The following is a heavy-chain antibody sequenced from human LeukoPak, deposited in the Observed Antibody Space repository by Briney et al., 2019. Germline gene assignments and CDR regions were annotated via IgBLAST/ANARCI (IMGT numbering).Heavy chain of an antibody. J-gene: IGHJ4*02. CDR1: GYTLTDYY. Sequence: ASVKVSCKASGYTLTDYYMHWVRQAPGQGLEWMGRINPNSGGTNYAQKFQGRVTMTRGTSISTDYMELSRLGSDDTAVYYCARVGYYESSGYYEYWGQGTLVTVSS. CDR3: ARVGYYESSGYYEY. D-gene: IGHD3-22*01. V-gene: IGHV1-2*06. CDR2: INPNSGGT.